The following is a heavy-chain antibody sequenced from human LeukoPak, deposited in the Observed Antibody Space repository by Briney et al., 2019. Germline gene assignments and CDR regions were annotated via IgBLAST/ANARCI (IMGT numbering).Heavy chain of an antibody. J-gene: IGHJ3*02. D-gene: IGHD1-26*01. CDR2: INPNSGGT. V-gene: IGHV1-2*02. Sequence: GASVKVSCKASGYTFTGYYMHWVRQAPGQGLEWMGWINPNSGGTNYAQKFQGRVTMTRDTSISTAYMELSRLRSDDTAVYYCAREGRKGELPRPDAFDIWGQGTMVTVSS. CDR3: AREGRKGELPRPDAFDI. CDR1: GYTFTGYY.